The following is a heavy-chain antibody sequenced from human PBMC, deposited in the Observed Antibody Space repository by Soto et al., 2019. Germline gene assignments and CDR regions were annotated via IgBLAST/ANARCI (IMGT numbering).Heavy chain of an antibody. CDR3: ARTGVAHASEI. D-gene: IGHD3-3*01. V-gene: IGHV5-51*01. CDR1: GFSFTSYW. J-gene: IGHJ3*02. Sequence: GESLKISCTGSGFSFTSYWIGWVRQVPGKGLECMGIIYPRDSDTRYNPSFQGHVTISVDESINNAYLQWSSLKTSDTAMYYCARTGVAHASEIWGQGTMVTVS. CDR2: IYPRDSDT.